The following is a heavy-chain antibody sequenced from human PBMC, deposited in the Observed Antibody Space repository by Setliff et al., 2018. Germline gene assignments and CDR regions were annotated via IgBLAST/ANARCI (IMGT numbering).Heavy chain of an antibody. CDR1: GFSFNYAW. D-gene: IGHD6-13*01. J-gene: IGHJ4*02. CDR2: INRDGSYT. CDR3: ARDSYTSPDY. V-gene: IGHV3-74*01. Sequence: GGSLRLSCAASGFSFNYAWMSWVRQAPGKGLVWVSRINRDGSYTVYADSVEGRFTISRDNAKNTLYLQMNSLGAEDTAVYYCARDSYTSPDYWGQGTLVTVSS.